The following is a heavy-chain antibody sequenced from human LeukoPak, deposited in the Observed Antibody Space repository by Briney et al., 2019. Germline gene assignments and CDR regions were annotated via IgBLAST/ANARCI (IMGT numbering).Heavy chain of an antibody. V-gene: IGHV4-59*08. CDR3: ARQGRGAAAGLDY. CDR2: ISYSGSA. CDR1: GGSISNYY. J-gene: IGHJ4*02. D-gene: IGHD6-13*01. Sequence: SETLSLTCTVSGGSISNYYWSWIRQPPGKGLEWIGYISYSGSAQYNPSLKSRVTISVDTSNNHFSLKLRSVTAADTAVYYCARQGRGAAAGLDYWGQGTPVTVSS.